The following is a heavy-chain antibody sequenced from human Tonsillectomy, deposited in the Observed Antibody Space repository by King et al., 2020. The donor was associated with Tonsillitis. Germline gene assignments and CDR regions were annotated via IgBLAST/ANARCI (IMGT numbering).Heavy chain of an antibody. CDR1: GYTFTSYG. CDR2: ISTYNGNT. J-gene: IGHJ6*02. D-gene: IGHD1-26*01. V-gene: IGHV1-18*04. Sequence: MQLVQSGAEVQKPGASLKVSCKASGYTFTSYGISWVRQAPGQGLEWMGWISTYNGNTNYAQNLQGRVTMTTDTSTSKVYMELRSLRSGDTAVYYCARDGGRAGDSAEAGDCMDVWGQGTPVTVSS. CDR3: ARDGGRAGDSAEAGDCMDV.